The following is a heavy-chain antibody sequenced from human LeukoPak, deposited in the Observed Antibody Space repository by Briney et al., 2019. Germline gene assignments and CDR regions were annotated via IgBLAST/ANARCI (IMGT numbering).Heavy chain of an antibody. Sequence: GGSLRLSCAASGFTFSSCGMTWVRQAPGKGLEWVSGISGSGGSTYYADSVKGRFTIFRDNSKNMLYLQMSSLRAEDTAVYYCAKDVRSPLPPGIDYWGQGTLVTVSS. V-gene: IGHV3-23*01. CDR1: GFTFSSCG. CDR3: AKDVRSPLPPGIDY. CDR2: ISGSGGST. J-gene: IGHJ4*02. D-gene: IGHD3-16*02.